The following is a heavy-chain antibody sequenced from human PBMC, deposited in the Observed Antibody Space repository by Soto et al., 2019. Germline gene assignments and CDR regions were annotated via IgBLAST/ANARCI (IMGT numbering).Heavy chain of an antibody. CDR3: ARDQKTTGANWFDP. Sequence: SETLSLTCTVSGGSISSGGYYWSWIRQHPGKGLEWIGYIYYSGSTYYNPSLKSRVTISVDTSKNQFSLKLSSVTAADTAVYYCARDQKTTGANWFDPWGQGTLVTVS. V-gene: IGHV4-31*03. J-gene: IGHJ5*02. CDR2: IYYSGST. D-gene: IGHD4-17*01. CDR1: GGSISSGGYY.